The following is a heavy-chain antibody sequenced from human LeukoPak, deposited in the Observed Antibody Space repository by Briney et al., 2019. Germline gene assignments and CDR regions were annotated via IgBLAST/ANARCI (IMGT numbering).Heavy chain of an antibody. CDR3: ARYFSGTYLDF. D-gene: IGHD3-10*01. V-gene: IGHV4-59*08. CDR2: VYNSGGT. Sequence: PSETLSLTCTVSGGSLSNNSWGWIRQPPGKGVEWIGSVYNSGGTIYNPSLKSRVTISVDTSKNQFSLNLNSVTAADTAVYYCARYFSGTYLDFWGQGTLVTVSS. CDR1: GGSLSNNS. J-gene: IGHJ4*02.